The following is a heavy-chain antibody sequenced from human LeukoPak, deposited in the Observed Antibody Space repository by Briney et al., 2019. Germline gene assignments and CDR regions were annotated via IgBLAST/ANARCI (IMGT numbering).Heavy chain of an antibody. D-gene: IGHD3-3*01. V-gene: IGHV3-23*01. CDR2: ISGSGGST. CDR3: AKDGTYYDFWSGYYQYYYYYYMDV. Sequence: GGSLRLSCAASGFTFSSYAMSWVRQAPGMGLEWVSAISGSGGSTYYADSVKGRFTISRDNSKNTLYLQMNSLRAEDTAVYYCAKDGTYYDFWSGYYQYYYYYYMDVWGKGTTVTVSS. CDR1: GFTFSSYA. J-gene: IGHJ6*03.